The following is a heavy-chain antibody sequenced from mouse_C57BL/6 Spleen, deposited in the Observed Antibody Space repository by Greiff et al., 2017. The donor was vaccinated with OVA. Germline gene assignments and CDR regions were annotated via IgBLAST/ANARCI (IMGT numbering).Heavy chain of an antibody. CDR2: ISSGSSTI. V-gene: IGHV5-17*01. J-gene: IGHJ1*03. CDR3: ARMVYGSSYDWYVDV. Sequence: EVKLVESGGGLVKPGGSLKLSCAASGFTFSDYGMHWVRQAPEKGLEWVAYISSGSSTIYYADTVKGRFTISRDNAKNTLFLQMTSLRSEDTAMYYCARMVYGSSYDWYVDVWGTGTTVTVSS. D-gene: IGHD1-1*01. CDR1: GFTFSDYG.